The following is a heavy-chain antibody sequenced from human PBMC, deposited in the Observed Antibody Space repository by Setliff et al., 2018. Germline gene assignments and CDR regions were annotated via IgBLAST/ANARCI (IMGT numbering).Heavy chain of an antibody. CDR1: GFTFSSYW. V-gene: IGHV3-7*03. CDR3: TGRTYGHQLGDY. CDR2: IKQDGSEK. D-gene: IGHD3-10*01. J-gene: IGHJ4*02. Sequence: GGSLRLSCAASGFTFSSYWMSWVRQAPGKGLEWVANIKQDGSEKYYVDSVKGRFTISRDNAKNSLYLQMNSLRAEDTGVYYCTGRTYGHQLGDYWGQGTLVTVSS.